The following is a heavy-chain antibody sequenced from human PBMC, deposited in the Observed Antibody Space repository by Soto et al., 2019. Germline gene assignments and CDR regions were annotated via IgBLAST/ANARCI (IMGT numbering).Heavy chain of an antibody. J-gene: IGHJ4*02. D-gene: IGHD1-26*01. CDR3: ATGVEAGVGGTRWEYYFDY. Sequence: ASVKVSCKVSGYTRTELSMHWVRQAPGKGLEWMGGFDPEDGGTIYAQKFQGRVTMTEDTSTDTAYMELSSLRSEDTAVYYCATGVEAGVGGTRWEYYFDYWGQGTLVTVSS. CDR2: FDPEDGGT. V-gene: IGHV1-24*01. CDR1: GYTRTELS.